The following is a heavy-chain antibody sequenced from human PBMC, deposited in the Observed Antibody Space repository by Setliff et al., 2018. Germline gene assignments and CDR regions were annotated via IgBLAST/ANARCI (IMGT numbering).Heavy chain of an antibody. Sequence: PSETLSLTCTVSGGSISSSSYYWGWIRQPPGKGLEWIGSIYYSGSTYYNPSLKSRVTISVDTSKNQSSLKLSSVTAADTAVYYCARADSSGSRMFSLDYWGQGTLVTVSS. CDR2: IYYSGST. CDR3: ARADSSGSRMFSLDY. J-gene: IGHJ4*02. D-gene: IGHD6-19*01. CDR1: GGSISSSSYY. V-gene: IGHV4-39*07.